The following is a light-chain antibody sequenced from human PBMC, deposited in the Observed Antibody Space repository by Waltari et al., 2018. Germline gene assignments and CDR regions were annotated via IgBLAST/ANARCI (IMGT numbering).Light chain of an antibody. J-gene: IGKJ1*01. CDR3: QQYYSPPWT. CDR1: QSVLYHSNNHNY. V-gene: IGKV4-1*01. CDR2: WAS. Sequence: DTVMTQSPDSLAVSLGARATINCQSSQSVLYHSNNHNYLAWYQQKPGQPPRLLIYWASTRESGVPDRFSGSGSGTDFTLTISSLQAEDVAVYYCQQYYSPPWTFGQGTKVEIK.